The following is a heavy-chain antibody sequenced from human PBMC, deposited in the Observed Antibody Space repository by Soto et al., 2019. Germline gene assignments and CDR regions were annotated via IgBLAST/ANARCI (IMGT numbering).Heavy chain of an antibody. CDR2: IKQDGSEE. Sequence: EVQLVESGGGLVQPGGSLRLSCVDSGFTFSSYWMSWVRQAPVKGLEWVGNIKQDGSEENYVDSVKGRFTISRDNAKNAMYRQMNSLRAEDTAVYYCAGMAASGRGWDVWGQGTTVVVSS. J-gene: IGHJ6*02. V-gene: IGHV3-7*01. CDR1: GFTFSSYW. D-gene: IGHD3-10*01. CDR3: AGMAASGRGWDV.